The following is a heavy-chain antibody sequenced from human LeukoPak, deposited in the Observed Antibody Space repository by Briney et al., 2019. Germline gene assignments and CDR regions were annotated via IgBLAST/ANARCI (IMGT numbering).Heavy chain of an antibody. Sequence: GGSLRLSCAASGFTFSSYWMHWVRQAPGKGLVWVSRINSDGSSTSYADSVKGRFTISRDNAKNSLYLQMNSLRAEDTAVYYCARGGSGWYRATYYYYYMDVWGKGTTVTISS. CDR2: INSDGSST. V-gene: IGHV3-74*01. J-gene: IGHJ6*03. CDR3: ARGGSGWYRATYYYYYMDV. D-gene: IGHD6-19*01. CDR1: GFTFSSYW.